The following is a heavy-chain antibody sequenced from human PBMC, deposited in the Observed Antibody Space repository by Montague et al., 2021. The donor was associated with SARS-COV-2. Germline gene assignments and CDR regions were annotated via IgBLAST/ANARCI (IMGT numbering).Heavy chain of an antibody. CDR2: IYWDDDK. CDR3: ARRITIYAFDI. Sequence: PALVKPTQTLTLTCTFSGFSLSTSGVGVGWIRQPPGKALEWLALIYWDDDKRYSPSLKSRLTITKDTSKNQVVPTMTNTDPVDTATYYCARRITIYAFDIWGQGTMVTVSS. CDR1: GFSLSTSGVG. D-gene: IGHD3-3*01. V-gene: IGHV2-5*02. J-gene: IGHJ3*02.